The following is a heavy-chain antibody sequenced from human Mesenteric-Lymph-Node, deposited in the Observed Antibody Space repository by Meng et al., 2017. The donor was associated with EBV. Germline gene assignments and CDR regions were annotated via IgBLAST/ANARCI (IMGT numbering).Heavy chain of an antibody. Sequence: QGSGAGLVKPSGTLPLACAVSGDSISSSNWWNWVRKSPGKGLEWIGEIYPTGSTNYSPSFESRVTMSVDKSKNQFSLILNSVTAADTAMYYCARGALFRGVIDLYYFDYWDQGTLVTVSS. CDR2: IYPTGST. CDR3: ARGALFRGVIDLYYFDY. CDR1: GDSISSSNW. V-gene: IGHV4-4*02. J-gene: IGHJ4*02. D-gene: IGHD2-21*01.